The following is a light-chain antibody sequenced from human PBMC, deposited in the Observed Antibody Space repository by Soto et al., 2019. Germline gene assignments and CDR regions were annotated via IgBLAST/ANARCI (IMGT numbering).Light chain of an antibody. CDR1: QSVSSN. CDR2: GAS. V-gene: IGKV3-15*01. CDR3: QQYHNWPPRT. Sequence: EIVMTQSPATLSVSPGERVTLSCRASQSVSSNLAWYQQKPGQAPRLLIYGASTRATGIPARFSVGGSETEFTRTISSLQSEDFAVYGCQQYHNWPPRTFGQGTKVEIK. J-gene: IGKJ1*01.